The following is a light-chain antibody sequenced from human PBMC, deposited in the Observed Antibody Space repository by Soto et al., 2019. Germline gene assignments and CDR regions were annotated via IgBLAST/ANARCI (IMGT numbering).Light chain of an antibody. V-gene: IGKV1-5*03. CDR2: KAS. Sequence: DIQMTQSPSTLSASVGDRVTITCRARKSISSWLAWYQQKPGKAPKLLIYKASSLERGVPSRFSGSGSGTEFTLTISILQPDDVATSYCQQYNSYPTFGGGTKVEIK. CDR3: QQYNSYPT. CDR1: KSISSW. J-gene: IGKJ4*01.